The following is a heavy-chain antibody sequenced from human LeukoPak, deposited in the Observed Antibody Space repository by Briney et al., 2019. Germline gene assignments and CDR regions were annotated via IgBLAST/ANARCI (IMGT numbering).Heavy chain of an antibody. CDR3: ASFRYYDSSGYYFYFDY. Sequence: SETLSLTCAVYGGSFSGYYWSWIRQPPGKGLEWIGEINHSGSTNYNPSLKSRVTISVDTSKNQFSLKLSSVTAADTAVYYCASFRYYDSSGYYFYFDYWGQGTLVTVSS. CDR1: GGSFSGYY. J-gene: IGHJ4*02. CDR2: INHSGST. D-gene: IGHD3-22*01. V-gene: IGHV4-34*01.